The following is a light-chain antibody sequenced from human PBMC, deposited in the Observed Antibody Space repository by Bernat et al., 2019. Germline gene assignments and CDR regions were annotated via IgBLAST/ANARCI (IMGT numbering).Light chain of an antibody. CDR1: NSDIGAYDY. V-gene: IGLV2-8*01. CDR3: SSYAGSSLYV. Sequence: QSALTQAPSASGSLGQSVTISCTGTNSDIGAYDYVSWYQQHPGKAPKLMIYDVTKRPSGVPDRFSGSKSGNTASLTVSGLQAEDEADYYCSSYAGSSLYVFGTGTRVSIL. CDR2: DVT. J-gene: IGLJ1*01.